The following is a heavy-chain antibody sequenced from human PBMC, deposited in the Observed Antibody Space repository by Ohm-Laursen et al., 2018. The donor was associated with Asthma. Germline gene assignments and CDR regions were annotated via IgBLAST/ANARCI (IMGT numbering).Heavy chain of an antibody. CDR1: GFSFSSYA. Sequence: SLRLSCAASGFSFSSYAMHWVRQAPGMGLEWVAVISYDGRNKYYGDSVKGRFTISGDKSKNTVSLQMNSLKSEDTAVYYCAKGGTEYLLYGMPDQFDYWGQGSLVTVSS. CDR3: AKGGTEYLLYGMPDQFDY. CDR2: ISYDGRNK. J-gene: IGHJ4*02. V-gene: IGHV3-30*18. D-gene: IGHD3-3*01.